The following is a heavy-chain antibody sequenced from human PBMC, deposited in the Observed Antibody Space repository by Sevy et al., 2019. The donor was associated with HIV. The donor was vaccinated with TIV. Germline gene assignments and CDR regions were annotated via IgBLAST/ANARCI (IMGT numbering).Heavy chain of an antibody. V-gene: IGHV3-23*01. Sequence: GRSLRLSCAGTGFTFSSYVMSWVRQAPGKGLEWVAGISGSGSSTYYADSVRGRFTVSRDNSKNTLYLQMNRLRVEDTAVYFCAHGRGYSTPRVFDFWGQGTLVTVSS. CDR3: AHGRGYSTPRVFDF. CDR1: GFTFSSYV. D-gene: IGHD5-12*01. CDR2: ISGSGSST. J-gene: IGHJ4*02.